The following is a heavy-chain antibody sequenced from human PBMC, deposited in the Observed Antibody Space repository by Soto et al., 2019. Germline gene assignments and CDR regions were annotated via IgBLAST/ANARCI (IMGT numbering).Heavy chain of an antibody. CDR3: ASPRGYSFVYQGDALGY. CDR2: IIPIFDTA. V-gene: IGHV1-69*12. Sequence: QVQLVQSGAEVKKPGSSVKVSCKASGGSFSSHAITWVRQAPGQGLEWLGGIIPIFDTANYAQNFQGRVTITADESTSTAYMEVSSLRSEDTAVYYCASPRGYSFVYQGDALGYWGQGALVTVSS. CDR1: GGSFSSHA. J-gene: IGHJ4*02. D-gene: IGHD5-18*01.